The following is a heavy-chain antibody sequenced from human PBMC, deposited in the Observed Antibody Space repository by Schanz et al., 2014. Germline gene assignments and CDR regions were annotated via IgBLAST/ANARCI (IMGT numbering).Heavy chain of an antibody. V-gene: IGHV3-48*02. CDR2: ISRSSSTI. CDR1: GFTFSTYS. CDR3: AREEGYGYGPGAFDI. D-gene: IGHD5-18*01. Sequence: EVQLVESGGGLVQPGGSLRLSCAASGFTFSTYSMNWVRQAPGKGLEWVSYISRSSSTIYYADSVKGRFTISRDNAKNSLYLQMNSLRDEDTAVYYCAREEGYGYGPGAFDIWGQGTMVTVSS. J-gene: IGHJ3*02.